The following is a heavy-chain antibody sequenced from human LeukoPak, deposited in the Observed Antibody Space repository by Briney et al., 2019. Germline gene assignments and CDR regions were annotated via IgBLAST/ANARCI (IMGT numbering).Heavy chain of an antibody. CDR3: ARDTRNWFDP. J-gene: IGHJ5*02. CDR2: MSPNSGNT. Sequence: GASVKVSCKASGYTFTTYDINRVRQATGQGLEWIGWMSPNSGNTGYAQKFQGRVTMTRNTSISTAYMELSSLRSEDTAVYYCARDTRNWFDPWGQGTLVTVSS. CDR1: GYTFTTYD. V-gene: IGHV1-8*01. D-gene: IGHD2-2*01.